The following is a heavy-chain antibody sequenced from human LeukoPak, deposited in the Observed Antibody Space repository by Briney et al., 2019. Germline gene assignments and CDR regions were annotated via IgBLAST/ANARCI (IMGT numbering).Heavy chain of an antibody. D-gene: IGHD6-19*01. CDR1: GYTFTSYD. CDR3: ARGGDSSGCYDY. CDR2: MNPNSGNT. V-gene: IGHV1-8*01. Sequence: ASVKVSCKASGYTFTSYDINWVRQATGQGLEWMGWMNPNSGNTGYAQKFQGRVTMTRNTFISTAYMELSSLRSEDTAVYYCARGGDSSGCYDYWGQGTLVTVSS. J-gene: IGHJ4*02.